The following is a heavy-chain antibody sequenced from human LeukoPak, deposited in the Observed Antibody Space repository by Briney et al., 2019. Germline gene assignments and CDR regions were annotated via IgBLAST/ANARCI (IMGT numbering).Heavy chain of an antibody. D-gene: IGHD6-19*01. CDR2: ISSSGSTI. V-gene: IGHV3-11*01. J-gene: IGHJ4*02. Sequence: GGSLRLSCAASGFTVSSNYMSWVCQAPGKGLEWVSYISSSGSTIYYADSVKGRFTISRDNAKNSLYLQMNSLRAEDTAVYYCARDGVYSSGWDFDYWGQGTLVTVSS. CDR3: ARDGVYSSGWDFDY. CDR1: GFTVSSNY.